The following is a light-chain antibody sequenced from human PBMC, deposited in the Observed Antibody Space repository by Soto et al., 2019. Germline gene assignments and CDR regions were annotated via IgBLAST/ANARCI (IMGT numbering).Light chain of an antibody. CDR3: HQRSSWPLT. V-gene: IGKV3-11*01. J-gene: IGKJ4*01. CDR1: QSVSIY. CDR2: DAS. Sequence: EIVLTQSPATLSLSPGERATLSCRASQSVSIYLAWYQQKPGQAPRLLIYDASNRVIGIPARFSGRGSGTDFSLTISSLQPEDFAVYYCHQRSSWPLTFGGGTNVEIK.